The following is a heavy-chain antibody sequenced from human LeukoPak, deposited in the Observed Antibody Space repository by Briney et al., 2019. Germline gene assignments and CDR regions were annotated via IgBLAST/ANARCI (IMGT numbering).Heavy chain of an antibody. J-gene: IGHJ3*02. Sequence: GGSLRLSCAATGFIFSSYWMSWVRQAPGKGLEWVANINQDGGEKYYADSVKGRFTISRDNGKNSLHLQMNSLRGDDTAVYYCMVEELPTTIDALDIWGQGTMVTVSS. CDR3: MVEELPTTIDALDI. V-gene: IGHV3-7*01. D-gene: IGHD2-2*01. CDR2: INQDGGEK. CDR1: GFIFSSYW.